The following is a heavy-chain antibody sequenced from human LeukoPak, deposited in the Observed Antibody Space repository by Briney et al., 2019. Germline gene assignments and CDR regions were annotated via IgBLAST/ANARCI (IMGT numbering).Heavy chain of an antibody. J-gene: IGHJ1*01. CDR2: ISSSSSYI. Sequence: GGSLRVSCAASGFTFSSYSMNWVRQAPGKGLEWVSSISSSSSYIYYADSVKGRFTISRDNAKNSLYLQMNSLRAEDTAVYYCARADYCSGGSCYPNWGQGTLVTVSS. V-gene: IGHV3-21*01. D-gene: IGHD2-15*01. CDR3: ARADYCSGGSCYPN. CDR1: GFTFSSYS.